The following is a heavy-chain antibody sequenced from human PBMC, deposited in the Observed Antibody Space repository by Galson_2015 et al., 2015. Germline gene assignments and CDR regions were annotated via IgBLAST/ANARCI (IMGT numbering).Heavy chain of an antibody. CDR2: TYYRSKWFN. CDR1: GDSVSSDSAA. D-gene: IGHD3-10*01. V-gene: IGHV6-1*01. CDR3: GRDLGVTDAFDI. J-gene: IGHJ3*02. Sequence: CAISGDSVSSDSAAWNWIRQSPSRGFEWLGRTYYRSKWFNDYAVSVKSRITINPDTSKNQFSLQMNSVAPEDTAVYYCGRDLGVTDAFDIWGQGTMVTVSS.